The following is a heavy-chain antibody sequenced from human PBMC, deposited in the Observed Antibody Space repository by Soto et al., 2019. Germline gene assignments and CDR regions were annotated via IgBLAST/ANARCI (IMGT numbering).Heavy chain of an antibody. Sequence: QVQLVQSGAEVKKPGASVKVSCKASGYTFTSYYMHWVRQAPGQGLEWMGIINPSGGSTSYAQKFQGRVTMTRDTSTSTVYMELSSLRSEDTAVYYCARMRIAARYYYGMDVWRQGTTVTVSS. CDR3: ARMRIAARYYYGMDV. D-gene: IGHD6-6*01. J-gene: IGHJ6*02. CDR2: INPSGGST. CDR1: GYTFTSYY. V-gene: IGHV1-46*01.